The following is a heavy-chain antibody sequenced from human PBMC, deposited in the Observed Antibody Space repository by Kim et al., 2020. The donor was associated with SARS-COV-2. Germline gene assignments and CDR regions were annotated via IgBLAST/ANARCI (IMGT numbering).Heavy chain of an antibody. Sequence: GGSLRLSCAASGFTFSDYYMSWIRQAPGKGLEWVSYISSSGSTIYYADSVKGRFTISRDNAKNSLYLQMNSLRAEDTAVYYCARDSGDYYDSSGTFDYWGQGTLVTVSS. J-gene: IGHJ4*02. CDR1: GFTFSDYY. V-gene: IGHV3-11*01. D-gene: IGHD3-22*01. CDR3: ARDSGDYYDSSGTFDY. CDR2: ISSSGSTI.